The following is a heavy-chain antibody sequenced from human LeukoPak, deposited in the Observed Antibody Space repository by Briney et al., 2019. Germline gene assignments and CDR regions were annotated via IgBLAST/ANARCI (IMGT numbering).Heavy chain of an antibody. CDR1: GFTFSSYE. Sequence: PGGSLRLSCAASGFTFSSYEMNWVRQAPGKGLEWVSSISGGSGYIYYADSVRGRFTISRDNAKNSLFLQMNSLRAEDTALYYCARGGRFFEYWGQGTLVPVSS. J-gene: IGHJ4*02. V-gene: IGHV3-21*01. CDR3: ARGGRFFEY. D-gene: IGHD3-3*01. CDR2: ISGGSGYI.